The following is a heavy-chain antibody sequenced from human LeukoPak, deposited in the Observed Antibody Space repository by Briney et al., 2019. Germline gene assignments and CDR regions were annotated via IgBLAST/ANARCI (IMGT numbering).Heavy chain of an antibody. V-gene: IGHV4-34*01. D-gene: IGHD6-6*01. CDR2: INHSGST. J-gene: IGHJ4*02. CDR3: ARGWAHSSSFPLNLGY. Sequence: PSETLSLTCAVYGVSFSGYYWSWIRQPPGKGLEWIGEINHSGSTNYNPSLKSRVTISVDTSKNQFSLKLNSVTAADTAVYYCARGWAHSSSFPLNLGYWGRGTLVTVSS. CDR1: GVSFSGYY.